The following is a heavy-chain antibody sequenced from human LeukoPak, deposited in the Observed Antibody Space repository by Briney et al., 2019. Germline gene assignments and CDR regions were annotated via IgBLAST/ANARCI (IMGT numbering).Heavy chain of an antibody. Sequence: ASVTVSCKASGYTFTSYDINWVRQAPGQGLEWMGWMNPNSGNTGYAQKFQGRVTITRNTSISTAYMELSSLRSEDTAVYYCAREAYYGSGSYYPLDYWGQGTLVTVSS. J-gene: IGHJ4*02. CDR2: MNPNSGNT. CDR1: GYTFTSYD. CDR3: AREAYYGSGSYYPLDY. V-gene: IGHV1-8*03. D-gene: IGHD3-10*01.